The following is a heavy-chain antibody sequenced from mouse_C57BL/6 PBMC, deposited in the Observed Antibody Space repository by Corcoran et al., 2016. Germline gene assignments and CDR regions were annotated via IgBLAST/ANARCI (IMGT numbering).Heavy chain of an antibody. CDR1: GYTFTDYY. CDR3: ASPGSSPWFAY. D-gene: IGHD1-1*01. J-gene: IGHJ3*01. V-gene: IGHV1-26*01. CDR2: INPNNGGT. Sequence: EVQLQQSVPELVKPGASVKISCRASGYTFTDYYMNWVKQSHGKSLEWIGDINPNNGGTSFNQKFKGKATLTVDKSSSTAYMELRSLTSEDSAVYYCASPGSSPWFAYWGQGTLVTVSA.